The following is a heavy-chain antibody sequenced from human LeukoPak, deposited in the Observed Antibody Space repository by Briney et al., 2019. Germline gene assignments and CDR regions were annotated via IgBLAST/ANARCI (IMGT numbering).Heavy chain of an antibody. D-gene: IGHD5-24*01. CDR1: GFTFSSYE. Sequence: GGSLRLSCAASGFTFSSYEMNWVRQAPGKGLEWVSYISSSGSTIYYADSVKGRFTISRDNAKNSLYLQMNSLRAEDTAVYYCAREKDGYNGFDYWGQGTLATVSS. CDR3: AREKDGYNGFDY. J-gene: IGHJ4*02. CDR2: ISSSGSTI. V-gene: IGHV3-48*03.